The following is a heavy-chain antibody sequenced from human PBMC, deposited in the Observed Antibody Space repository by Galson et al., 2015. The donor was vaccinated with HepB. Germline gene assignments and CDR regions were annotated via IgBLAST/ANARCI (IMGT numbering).Heavy chain of an antibody. J-gene: IGHJ5*02. D-gene: IGHD6-19*01. Sequence: SLRLSCAASGFTFSNAWMSWVRQAPGKGLEWVGRIKNKADGGTTDYAAPVKGRFTISRDDSKNTLYLQMNSLKTDDTAVYYCTTDRVAVAGWWFDPWGQGTLVTVSS. CDR3: TTDRVAVAGWWFDP. V-gene: IGHV3-15*01. CDR2: IKNKADGGTT. CDR1: GFTFSNAW.